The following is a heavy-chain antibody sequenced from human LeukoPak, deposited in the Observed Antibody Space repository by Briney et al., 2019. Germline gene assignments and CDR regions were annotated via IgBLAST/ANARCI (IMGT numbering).Heavy chain of an antibody. CDR1: GYTFTSYA. CDR2: INTNTGNP. CDR3: ARDRGAVPYYYYYGMDV. D-gene: IGHD1-26*01. J-gene: IGHJ6*02. V-gene: IGHV7-4-1*02. Sequence: ASVKVSCKASGYTFTSYAMNWVRQAPGQGLEWMGWINTNTGNPTYAQGFTGRFVFSLDTSVSTAYLQISSLKAEDTAVYYCARDRGAVPYYYYYGMDVWGQGTTVTVSS.